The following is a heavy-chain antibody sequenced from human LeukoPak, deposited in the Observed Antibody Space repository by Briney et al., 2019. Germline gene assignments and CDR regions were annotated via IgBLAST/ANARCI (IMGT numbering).Heavy chain of an antibody. V-gene: IGHV4-34*01. CDR3: VSVGYCSSTSCDY. Sequence: SETLSLTCAVYGGSFSGYYWSWTRQPPGKGLEWIGEINHSGSTNYNPSLKSRVTISVDTSKNQFSLKLSSVTAADTAVYYCVSVGYCSSTSCDYWGQGTLVTVSS. D-gene: IGHD2-2*01. CDR1: GGSFSGYY. CDR2: INHSGST. J-gene: IGHJ4*02.